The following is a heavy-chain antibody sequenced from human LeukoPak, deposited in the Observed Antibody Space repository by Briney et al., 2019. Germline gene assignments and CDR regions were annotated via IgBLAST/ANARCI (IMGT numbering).Heavy chain of an antibody. CDR3: AKVPLRTSWTFDY. CDR1: GFTFSTYN. Sequence: GGSLRLSCAASGFTFSTYNMNWVRQAPGKGLEWVSSITSTSSYIYYADSVKGRFTISRDNAKNSLYLLMNSLRAEDTAVYYCAKVPLRTSWTFDYWGQGTLVTVSS. CDR2: ITSTSSYI. V-gene: IGHV3-21*04. D-gene: IGHD3/OR15-3a*01. J-gene: IGHJ4*02.